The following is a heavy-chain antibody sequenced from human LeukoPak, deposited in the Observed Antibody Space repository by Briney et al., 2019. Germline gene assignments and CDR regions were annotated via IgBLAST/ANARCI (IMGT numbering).Heavy chain of an antibody. CDR1: GLTFSRYG. Sequence: GGSLRLSCSVSGLTFSRYGMHWVRQAPGKGLEYVSTISSDGRRTYYADSVKGRFTISRDNSKNTLYLQMNSLRAEDAAIYYCATIGDRRTGELYRIDYWGQGTLVTVSS. CDR3: ATIGDRRTGELYRIDY. J-gene: IGHJ4*02. CDR2: ISSDGRRT. V-gene: IGHV3-64*04. D-gene: IGHD7-27*01.